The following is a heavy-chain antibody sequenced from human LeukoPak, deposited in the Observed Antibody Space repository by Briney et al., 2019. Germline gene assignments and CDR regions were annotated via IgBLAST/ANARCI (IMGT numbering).Heavy chain of an antibody. CDR1: GYTFTSYG. Sequence: ASVKVSCKASGYTFTSYGINWVRQAPGQGLEWMGWISGYNGYTYYAQKLQGRVTMTTATSTSTAYMELSSLRSEDTAVYYCATALTYDYVWGSYREQNDAFDIWGQGKMGTVSS. CDR3: ATALTYDYVWGSYREQNDAFDI. D-gene: IGHD3-16*02. CDR2: ISGYNGYT. V-gene: IGHV1-18*01. J-gene: IGHJ3*02.